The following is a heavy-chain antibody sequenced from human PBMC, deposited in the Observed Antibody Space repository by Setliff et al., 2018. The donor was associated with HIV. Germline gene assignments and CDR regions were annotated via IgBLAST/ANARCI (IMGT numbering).Heavy chain of an antibody. V-gene: IGHV1-69*10. CDR2: IIPILGIA. CDR1: GGTFSSYA. J-gene: IGHJ4*02. CDR3: ARRGNYYASAFDY. Sequence: SVKVSCKASGGTFSSYAISWVRQAPGQGLEWMGGIIPILGIANYAQKFQGRVTITADESTSTAYMELSSLRSDDTAVYYCARRGNYYASAFDYWGQGTLVTVSS. D-gene: IGHD3-10*01.